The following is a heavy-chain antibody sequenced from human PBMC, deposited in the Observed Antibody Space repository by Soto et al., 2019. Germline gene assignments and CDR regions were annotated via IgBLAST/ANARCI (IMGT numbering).Heavy chain of an antibody. CDR1: GFSFTGYY. CDR2: INAHSGGT. CDR3: AKDLTRQLAYWLDP. V-gene: IGHV1-2*02. J-gene: IGHJ5*02. Sequence: ASVKVSCKASGFSFTGYYIHWLRQAPGQGLEWMGWINAHSGGTEYAQKFQGGVTLTRDTSIATAYLTLTSLTSGDTALYYCAKDLTRQLAYWLDPWGQGTQVTVSS. D-gene: IGHD6-6*01.